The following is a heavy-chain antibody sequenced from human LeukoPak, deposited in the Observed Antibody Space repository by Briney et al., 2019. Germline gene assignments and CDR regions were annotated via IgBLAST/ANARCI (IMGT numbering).Heavy chain of an antibody. CDR3: AHSSPDLVGSNFDY. D-gene: IGHD3-10*01. Sequence: SGPTLVNPTQTLTLTCTFSGFSLSTSGVGVGWIRQPPGKALEWLALIYWNDDKRYSPSLKSRLTITKDTPKNQVVLTMTNMDPVDTATYYCAHSSPDLVGSNFDYWGQGTLVTVSS. CDR2: IYWNDDK. CDR1: GFSLSTSGVG. J-gene: IGHJ4*02. V-gene: IGHV2-5*01.